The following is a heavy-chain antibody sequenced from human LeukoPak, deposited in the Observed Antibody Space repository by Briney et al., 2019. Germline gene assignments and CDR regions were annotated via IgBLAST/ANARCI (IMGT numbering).Heavy chain of an antibody. CDR3: TGAKAGTIVDY. D-gene: IGHD6-13*01. CDR2: IYHSGST. V-gene: IGHV4-38-2*01. CDR1: GYSISSGYY. J-gene: IGHJ4*02. Sequence: SETLSLTCAVSGYSISSGYYWGWIRQPPGKGLEWIGSIYHSGSTYYNPSLKSRVTISVDMSKNQFSLKLSSVTAADTAVYFCTGAKAGTIVDYWGQGALVTVSS.